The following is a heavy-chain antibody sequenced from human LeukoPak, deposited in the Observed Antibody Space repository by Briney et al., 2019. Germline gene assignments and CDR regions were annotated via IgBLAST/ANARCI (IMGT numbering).Heavy chain of an antibody. CDR2: INPETGDS. J-gene: IGHJ3*02. CDR1: GYSFTAYY. V-gene: IGHV1-2*04. Sequence: GASVKVSCKASGYSFTAYYVHWVRQAPGQGLEWMGWINPETGDSDYAQRFEGWVTMTRDTSISTVYMEVNRLKSDDTAVYFCARIGYCEQIDCQDAFDIWGQGTMVTVSS. CDR3: ARIGYCEQIDCQDAFDI. D-gene: IGHD2-15*01.